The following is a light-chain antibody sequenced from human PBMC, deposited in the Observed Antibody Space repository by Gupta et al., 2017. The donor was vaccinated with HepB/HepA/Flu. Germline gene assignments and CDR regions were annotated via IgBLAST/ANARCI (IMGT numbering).Light chain of an antibody. CDR1: QSVSSY. CDR3: QQHSNWPPYT. J-gene: IGKJ2*01. Sequence: IVLTQSPATLSLSPGERATLSCRASQSVSSYLAWYKQKPGQAPRLLIYDASNRDTGIPARFSGSGSGKDLTLTISSREQEDFAVYYCQQHSNWPPYTFGQGTMLEIK. CDR2: DAS. V-gene: IGKV3-11*01.